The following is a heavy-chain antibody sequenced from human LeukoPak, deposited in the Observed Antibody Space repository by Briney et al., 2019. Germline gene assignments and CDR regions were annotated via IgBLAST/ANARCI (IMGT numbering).Heavy chain of an antibody. Sequence: PGGSLRLSCAASGFTFSDYYYLTWIRQAPGRGLEWVSYISSSGSTIYYADSVKGRFTISRDNAKNSLYLQMNSLRAEDTAVYYCARDVIYDYWGQGTLVTVSS. D-gene: IGHD2-21*01. J-gene: IGHJ4*02. CDR1: GFTFSDYY. V-gene: IGHV3-11*04. CDR2: ISSSGSTI. CDR3: ARDVIYDY.